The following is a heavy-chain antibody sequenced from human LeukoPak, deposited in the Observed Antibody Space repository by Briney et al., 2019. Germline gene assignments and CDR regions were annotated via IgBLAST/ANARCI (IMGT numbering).Heavy chain of an antibody. V-gene: IGHV1-2*02. CDR1: GYTFTGYY. CDR3: AVLNAVVVIFDLGS. J-gene: IGHJ5*02. CDR2: INPNSGAT. D-gene: IGHD3-22*01. Sequence: ASVKVSCKASGYTFTGYYMHWVRQAPGQGLEWMGWINPNSGATNYAQKFQGRVTMTRDTSISTAYMELSRLRSDDTAVYYCAVLNAVVVIFDLGSWGQGTLVTVSS.